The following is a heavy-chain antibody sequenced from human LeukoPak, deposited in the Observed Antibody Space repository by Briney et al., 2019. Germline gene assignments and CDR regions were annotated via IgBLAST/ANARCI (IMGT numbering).Heavy chain of an antibody. J-gene: IGHJ4*02. Sequence: GASVKVSCKASGYTFTSYYVHWVRQAPGQGLEWMGIINPSGGSTSYAQKFQGRVTMTRDTSTSTVYMELSSLRSEDTAVYYCARSAIQLWFLDYWGQGTLVTVSS. CDR2: INPSGGST. D-gene: IGHD5-18*01. V-gene: IGHV1-46*03. CDR3: ARSAIQLWFLDY. CDR1: GYTFTSYY.